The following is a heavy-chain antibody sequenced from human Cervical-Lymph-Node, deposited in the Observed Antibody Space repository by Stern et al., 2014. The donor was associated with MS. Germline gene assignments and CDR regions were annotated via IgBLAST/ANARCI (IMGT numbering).Heavy chain of an antibody. CDR2: IHPGDSDT. CDR1: GYSFTNYW. V-gene: IGHV5-51*01. J-gene: IGHJ4*02. CDR3: ARQSIGYYDFWRASVFEY. Sequence: EVQLVESGAEVKKPGESLKISCKGSGYSFTNYWIGWVRQMPGKGLEWMGLIHPGDSDTRYSPSFQGQVPLSTDQSLSTAYLPWSSLKASDTAMYYCARQSIGYYDFWRASVFEYWGQGTLVTVSS. D-gene: IGHD3-3*01.